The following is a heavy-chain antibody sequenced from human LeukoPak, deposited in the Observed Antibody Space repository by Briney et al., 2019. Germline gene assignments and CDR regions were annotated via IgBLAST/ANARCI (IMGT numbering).Heavy chain of an antibody. CDR1: GYTFTSYY. Sequence: ASGNVSCKASGYTFTSYYIHWVRQAPGQGLEWMGWISSYNGNTNYAQKLQGRVTMTTDTSTSTAYMELRSLRSDDTAVYYCARWAQPYHYYYMDVWGKGTTVTISS. V-gene: IGHV1-18*04. CDR3: ARWAQPYHYYYMDV. J-gene: IGHJ6*03. CDR2: ISSYNGNT.